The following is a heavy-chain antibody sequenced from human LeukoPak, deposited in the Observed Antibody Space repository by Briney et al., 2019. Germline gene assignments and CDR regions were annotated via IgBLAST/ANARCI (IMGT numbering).Heavy chain of an antibody. CDR2: IYYSGST. V-gene: IGHV4-39*01. D-gene: IGHD1-26*01. CDR3: ATPYSWGYHGLDI. CDR1: GGSISSSTYY. J-gene: IGHJ3*02. Sequence: PSETLSLTCTVSGGSISSSTYYWGWIRQPPGKGLEWIGSIYYSGSTYYNPSLKSRVTISVDTSKNQFSLKLNSVTAADTAVYYCATPYSWGYHGLDIWGQGTMVTVSS.